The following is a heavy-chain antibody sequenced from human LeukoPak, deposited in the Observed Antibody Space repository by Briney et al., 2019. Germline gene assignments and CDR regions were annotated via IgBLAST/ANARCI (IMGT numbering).Heavy chain of an antibody. D-gene: IGHD3-10*02. CDR3: AKSSGRVRGWYFDL. V-gene: IGHV3-23*01. Sequence: GGSLRLSCAASGFTFNTYAMSWVRQAPGKGLEWVSSISGGDVTTSYADSVKGRFTISRDNSKNTLYLDMDSLRAEDTAVYYCAKSSGRVRGWYFDLWGRGALVTVSS. CDR2: ISGGDVTT. CDR1: GFTFNTYA. J-gene: IGHJ2*01.